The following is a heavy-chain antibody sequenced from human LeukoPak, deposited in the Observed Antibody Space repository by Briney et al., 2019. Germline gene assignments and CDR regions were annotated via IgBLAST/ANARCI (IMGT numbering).Heavy chain of an antibody. CDR3: AKGGGTTLHYYYMDV. CDR1: GFTFSSYA. D-gene: IGHD1-7*01. CDR2: ISGSGGST. J-gene: IGHJ6*03. V-gene: IGHV3-23*01. Sequence: GGSLRLSCAASGFTFSSYAMSWVRQAPGKGLEWVSAISGSGGSTYYADSVKGRFTISRDNSKNTLYLQMNSLRAEDTAVYHCAKGGGTTLHYYYMDVWGKGTTVTVSS.